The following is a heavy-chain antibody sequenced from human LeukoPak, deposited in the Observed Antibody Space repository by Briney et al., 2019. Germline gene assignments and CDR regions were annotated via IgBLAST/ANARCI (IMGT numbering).Heavy chain of an antibody. J-gene: IGHJ3*02. D-gene: IGHD3-9*01. CDR3: ARAPLRYFDGGDAFDI. CDR2: IYSSGST. CDR1: GGSISSHY. V-gene: IGHV4-59*11. Sequence: PSETLSLTCTVSGGSISSHYWSWIRQPPGKGLEWIGYIYSSGSTNYNPSLYNPSLKSRVTMSVDTSKNQFSLKLSSVTAADTAVYYCARAPLRYFDGGDAFDIWGQGTMVTVSS.